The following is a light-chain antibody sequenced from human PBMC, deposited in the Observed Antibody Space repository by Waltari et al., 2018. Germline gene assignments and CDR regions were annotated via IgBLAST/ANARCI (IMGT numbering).Light chain of an antibody. Sequence: IVMTQSPATLSVSPGERVTLSCRASQSVSGNLAWYQQKPGQAPRLLMYGASTRAAGVPTRFSGSGSGTEFTVTISSLQSEDFAVYYCQQYNDWPQTFGQGTKLATK. V-gene: IGKV3-15*01. CDR2: GAS. CDR1: QSVSGN. J-gene: IGKJ2*01. CDR3: QQYNDWPQT.